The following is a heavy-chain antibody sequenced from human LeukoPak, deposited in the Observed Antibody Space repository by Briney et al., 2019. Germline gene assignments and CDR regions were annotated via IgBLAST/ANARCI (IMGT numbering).Heavy chain of an antibody. CDR3: ARDLPSRIVVVPAATNWFDP. Sequence: GASVNVSCKASGYTFTSYYMHWVRPAPGQGLEWMGIINPSGGSRSYAQKFQGRVTMTRDTSTSTVYMELSSLRSEDTAVYYCARDLPSRIVVVPAATNWFDPWGQGTLVTVSS. CDR1: GYTFTSYY. J-gene: IGHJ5*02. D-gene: IGHD2-2*01. CDR2: INPSGGSR. V-gene: IGHV1-46*01.